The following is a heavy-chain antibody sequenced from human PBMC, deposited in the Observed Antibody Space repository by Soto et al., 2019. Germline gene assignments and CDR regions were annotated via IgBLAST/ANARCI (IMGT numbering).Heavy chain of an antibody. Sequence: GASVKVSCKASGYTFTSYYMHWVRQAPGQGLEWMGIINPSGGGTSYAQKFQGRVTMTRDTSTSTVYMELSSLRSEDTAVYYCARVNIGTPYYYYYGMDVWGQGTTVTVSS. V-gene: IGHV1-46*01. D-gene: IGHD3-10*01. CDR2: INPSGGGT. CDR1: GYTFTSYY. J-gene: IGHJ6*02. CDR3: ARVNIGTPYYYYYGMDV.